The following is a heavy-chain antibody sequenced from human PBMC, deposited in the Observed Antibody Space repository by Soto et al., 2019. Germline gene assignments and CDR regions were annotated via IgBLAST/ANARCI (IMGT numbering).Heavy chain of an antibody. V-gene: IGHV1-46*03. CDR3: ARAEFTVAGFDY. J-gene: IGHJ4*02. Sequence: ASVKVSCKASGYTFTGYYMHWVLQAPGQGLEWMGIINPSGGGTNYAQKFQDRVTMTRDTSTSTVYMQLSSLRSEDTAVYYCARAEFTVAGFDYWGQGTLVTVSS. CDR2: INPSGGGT. D-gene: IGHD6-19*01. CDR1: GYTFTGYY.